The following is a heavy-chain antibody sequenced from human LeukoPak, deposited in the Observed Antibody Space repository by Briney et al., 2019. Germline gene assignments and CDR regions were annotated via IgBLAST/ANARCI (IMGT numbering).Heavy chain of an antibody. CDR1: GYTFTTYY. D-gene: IGHD3-22*01. J-gene: IGHJ4*02. CDR3: ARVGSVDTSGYYDY. V-gene: IGHV1-46*01. CDR2: INPSGGSP. Sequence: ASVKVSCKTSGYTFTTYYIHWVRQAPGHGLEWLGIINPSGGSPTYAQKFQGIVTMTRDTSTSTVYMELSSLRSDDTAVYYCARVGSVDTSGYYDYWGQGTLVTVSS.